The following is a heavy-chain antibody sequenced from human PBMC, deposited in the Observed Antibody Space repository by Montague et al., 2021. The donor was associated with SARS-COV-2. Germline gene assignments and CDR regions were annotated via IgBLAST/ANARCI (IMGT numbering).Heavy chain of an antibody. D-gene: IGHD3-10*01. CDR2: ISSSSYI. J-gene: IGHJ6*02. Sequence: SLRLSCAASGFTFSSYNMNWVRQAPGKGLEWVSSISSSSYIYYADSVTGRFTISRDNAKNSLYLQMNSLRAEDTAVYYCARDPLDYGLWSSGSYYNAYYYYYGMDVWGQGTTVTVSS. CDR1: GFTFSSYN. V-gene: IGHV3-21*01. CDR3: ARDPLDYGLWSSGSYYNAYYYYYGMDV.